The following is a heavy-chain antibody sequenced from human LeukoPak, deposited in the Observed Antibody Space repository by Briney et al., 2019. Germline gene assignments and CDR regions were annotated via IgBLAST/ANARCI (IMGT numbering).Heavy chain of an antibody. D-gene: IGHD3-22*01. V-gene: IGHV3-7*01. CDR1: GFTYSTYC. J-gene: IGHJ4*02. CDR3: ARGRFHYDSSGYSSFYY. CDR2: INQDGSEK. Sequence: GGSLRLSCAASGFTYSTYCMSWARQAPGKGLEWVANINQDGSEKSYVDSVKGRFTISRDNAQHSLYLQMSSLRAEDTAVYYCARGRFHYDSSGYSSFYYWGQGTLVTVSS.